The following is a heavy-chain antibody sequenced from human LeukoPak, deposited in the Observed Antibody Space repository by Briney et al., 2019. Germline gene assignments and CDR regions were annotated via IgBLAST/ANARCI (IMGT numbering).Heavy chain of an antibody. CDR3: AKDYYGSGSYYFDY. V-gene: IGHV3-30*18. Sequence: PGRSLRLSCAASGFTFSSYGMHWVRQAPGKGLEWVAVISYDGSNKYYADSVKGRFIISRDNSKNTLYLQMNSLRAEDTAVYYCAKDYYGSGSYYFDYWGQGTLVTVSS. CDR2: ISYDGSNK. J-gene: IGHJ4*02. CDR1: GFTFSSYG. D-gene: IGHD3-10*01.